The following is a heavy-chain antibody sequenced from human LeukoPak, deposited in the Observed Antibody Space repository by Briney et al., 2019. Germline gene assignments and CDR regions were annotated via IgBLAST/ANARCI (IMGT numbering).Heavy chain of an antibody. CDR1: GGSISSGGHY. Sequence: SETLSLTCTVSGGSISSGGHYWSWIRQHPGKGLEWIGYINYSGSTYCNPSLKSRVTISVDTSQNQFSLKLSSVTAAGTAVYYCARDEAIFGAGYYYGMDVWGQGTTVTVSS. CDR3: ARDEAIFGAGYYYGMDV. D-gene: IGHD3-3*01. V-gene: IGHV4-31*03. J-gene: IGHJ6*02. CDR2: INYSGST.